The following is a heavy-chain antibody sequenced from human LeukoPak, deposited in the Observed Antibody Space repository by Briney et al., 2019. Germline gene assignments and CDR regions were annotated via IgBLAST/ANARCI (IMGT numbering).Heavy chain of an antibody. Sequence: PSETLSLTCTVSGYSISSGYYWGWIRQPPGKGLEWIGSIYHSGSTYYNPSLKSRVTISVDTSKNQFSLKLSSVTAADTAVYYCAREMAAAVPAHDYWGQGTLVTVSS. CDR2: IYHSGST. CDR1: GYSISSGYY. V-gene: IGHV4-38-2*02. CDR3: AREMAAAVPAHDY. J-gene: IGHJ4*02. D-gene: IGHD6-13*01.